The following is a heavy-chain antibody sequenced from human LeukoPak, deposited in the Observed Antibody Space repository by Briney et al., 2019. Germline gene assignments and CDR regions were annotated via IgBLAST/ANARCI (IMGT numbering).Heavy chain of an antibody. J-gene: IGHJ3*02. D-gene: IGHD6-19*01. Sequence: GGSLRLSCAASGFTFSSYWMHWVRQAPGKGLAWVSRIKRDGSITNYADSVKGRFTISRDNAKNTLYLQMNSLRAEDTAVYYCARVGAVAGVTDIWGQGTMVTVSS. CDR3: ARVGAVAGVTDI. CDR2: IKRDGSIT. V-gene: IGHV3-74*01. CDR1: GFTFSSYW.